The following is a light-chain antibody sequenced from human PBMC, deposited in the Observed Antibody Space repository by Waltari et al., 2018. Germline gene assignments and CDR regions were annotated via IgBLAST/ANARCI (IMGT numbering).Light chain of an antibody. V-gene: IGKV1-5*03. Sequence: DIQLTQSSSTLTASVGGRVTIPCRASQSLNPWLAVYHQRPGKAPNHLIYRVCSLESGVPSRFSCSGSGTQFTLTISSLQPDDFATYYCQQYKGYPWPFDQGTRVEV. CDR1: QSLNPW. J-gene: IGKJ1*01. CDR2: RVC. CDR3: QQYKGYPWP.